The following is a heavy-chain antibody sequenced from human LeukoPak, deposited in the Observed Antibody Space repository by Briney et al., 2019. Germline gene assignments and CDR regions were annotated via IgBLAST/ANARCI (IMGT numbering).Heavy chain of an antibody. Sequence: GRSLRLSCAASGFTFDGYAMHWVRHAPGKGLEWVSGISGNSGSIVYADSVKDRFSISRDKAKNSLYLQMNSLRADDTAFYYCAKAAGGWYYPVDYWGQGTLVTVSS. CDR2: ISGNSGSI. CDR1: GFTFDGYA. J-gene: IGHJ4*02. D-gene: IGHD6-19*01. V-gene: IGHV3-9*01. CDR3: AKAAGGWYYPVDY.